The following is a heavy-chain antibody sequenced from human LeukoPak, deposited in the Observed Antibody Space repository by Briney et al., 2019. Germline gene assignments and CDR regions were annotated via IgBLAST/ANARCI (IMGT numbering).Heavy chain of an antibody. Sequence: GGSLRLSCAASGFTFSSYAMHWVRQAPGKGLEWVAVISYDGSNKYYADSVKGRFTISRDNSKNTLYLQMNSLRAEDTAVYYCAKDPAMVRGVIMGTHYYGMDVWGKGTTVTVSS. J-gene: IGHJ6*04. CDR2: ISYDGSNK. CDR3: AKDPAMVRGVIMGTHYYGMDV. CDR1: GFTFSSYA. D-gene: IGHD3-10*01. V-gene: IGHV3-30-3*01.